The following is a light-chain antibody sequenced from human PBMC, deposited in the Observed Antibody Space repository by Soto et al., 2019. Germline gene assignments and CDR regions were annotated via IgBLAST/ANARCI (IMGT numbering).Light chain of an antibody. J-gene: IGKJ1*01. CDR3: QQYKSSSGT. V-gene: IGKV1-5*03. Sequence: DIQMTKSPSTLSASVGDRVTITCRASQRISSWLAWYQQKPGKAPKLLIIKASSLEGGVPSRFSGSGTGTECTLTISSLQRDDFATYYCQQYKSSSGTFGQGTKVEIK. CDR1: QRISSW. CDR2: KAS.